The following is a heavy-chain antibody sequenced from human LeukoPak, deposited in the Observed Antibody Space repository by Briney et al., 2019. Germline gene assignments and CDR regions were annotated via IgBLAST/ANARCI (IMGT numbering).Heavy chain of an antibody. Sequence: SVKVSCKASGGTFSSYAISWVRQAPGQGLEWMGGIIPILCTANYAQKFQGRVTITADASTRTAHMELRSLRSEDTAVYYCARVGYYYDSSGYYYGDYYGIPVWGQGTTVTVSS. V-gene: IGHV1-69*01. D-gene: IGHD3-22*01. J-gene: IGHJ6*02. CDR2: IIPILCTA. CDR1: GGTFSSYA. CDR3: ARVGYYYDSSGYYYGDYYGIPV.